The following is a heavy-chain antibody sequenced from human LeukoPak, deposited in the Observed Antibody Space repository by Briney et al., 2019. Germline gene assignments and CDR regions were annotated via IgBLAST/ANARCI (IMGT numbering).Heavy chain of an antibody. V-gene: IGHV3-7*01. CDR3: AGDRGWLIAS. Sequence: GGSLRLSCAGSGFTFSHFWINWVRQAPGKGLEWVAIIKQDGSETYYVDSVKGRFTISRDNAKNSVYLQMNSLRAEDTAVYYCAGDRGWLIASWGQGTLVTVSS. CDR1: GFTFSHFW. J-gene: IGHJ4*02. D-gene: IGHD6-19*01. CDR2: IKQDGSET.